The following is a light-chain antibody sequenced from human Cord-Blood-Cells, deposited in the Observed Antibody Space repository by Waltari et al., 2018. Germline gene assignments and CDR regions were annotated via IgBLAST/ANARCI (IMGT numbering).Light chain of an antibody. J-gene: IGLJ3*02. CDR3: SSYTSSSTLNWV. CDR1: RSDGCGYKY. CDR2: DVS. Sequence: QSAPTPPASVSGSPGRSITLPRPGTRSDGCGYKYFSLSQQPPGKAPKLMIYDVSNRPSGVSNRFSGSKSGNTASLTISGLQAEDEADYYCSSYTSSSTLNWVFGGGTKLTVL. V-gene: IGLV2-14*01.